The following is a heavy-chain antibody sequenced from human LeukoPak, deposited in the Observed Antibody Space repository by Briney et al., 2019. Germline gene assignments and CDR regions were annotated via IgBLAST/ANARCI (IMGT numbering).Heavy chain of an antibody. D-gene: IGHD3-9*01. CDR3: AKAGADRVLRHFDWSAWE. Sequence: PGGSLRLSCAASGVTFRIYGMSWVRQAPGKGLEWVSGISGSGGTTNYAESVKGRFTISRDNSKNTLYLQMSSLRAEDTAVYYCAKAGADRVLRHFDWSAWEWGQGILVTVSS. J-gene: IGHJ4*02. CDR1: GVTFRIYG. CDR2: ISGSGGTT. V-gene: IGHV3-23*01.